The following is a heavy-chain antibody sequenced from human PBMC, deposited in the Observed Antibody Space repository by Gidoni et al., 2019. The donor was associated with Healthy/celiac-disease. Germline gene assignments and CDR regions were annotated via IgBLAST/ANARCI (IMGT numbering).Heavy chain of an antibody. D-gene: IGHD3-10*01. J-gene: IGHJ4*02. CDR3: TRDGNYYGSGSDPNQDY. Sequence: GGLVQPGGSLKLSCAASGFTFSGSAMHWVRQAAGKGLEWVGRIRRKANSYETAYAASVKCSFTISRDDSKNTAYMQMNSLKTEDTAVYYCTRDGNYYGSGSDPNQDYWGQGTLVTVSS. CDR1: GFTFSGSA. V-gene: IGHV3-73*01. CDR2: IRRKANSYET.